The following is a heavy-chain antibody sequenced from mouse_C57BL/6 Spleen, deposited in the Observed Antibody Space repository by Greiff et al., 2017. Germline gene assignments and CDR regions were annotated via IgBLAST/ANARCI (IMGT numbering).Heavy chain of an antibody. CDR1: GYTFTDYY. D-gene: IGHD2-3*01. J-gene: IGHJ1*03. CDR3: ARRLLRHFDV. CDR2: INPNNGGT. V-gene: IGHV1-26*01. Sequence: EVQVVESGPELVKPGASVKISCKASGYTFTDYYMNWVKQSHGKSLEWIGDINPNNGGTSYNQKFKGKATLTVDKSSSTAYMELRSLTSEDSAVYYCARRLLRHFDVWGTGTTVTVSS.